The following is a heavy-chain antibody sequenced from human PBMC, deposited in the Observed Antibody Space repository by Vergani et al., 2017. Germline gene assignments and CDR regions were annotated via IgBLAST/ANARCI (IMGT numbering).Heavy chain of an antibody. J-gene: IGHJ6*03. V-gene: IGHV4-31*03. Sequence: QVQLQESGPGLVKPSETLFLTCPVSADSISSGGYYWSWTRQHPGKGLEWIGYIYYSGSTYYNPSLKSRVTISVDTSKNQVSLKLSSVTAADTAVDYCDRQDIVVAPASIPPGHYYDYYNMDVWGKGTTVTVSS. CDR1: ADSISSGGYY. CDR3: DRQDIVVAPASIPPGHYYDYYNMDV. D-gene: IGHD2-2*01. CDR2: IYYSGST.